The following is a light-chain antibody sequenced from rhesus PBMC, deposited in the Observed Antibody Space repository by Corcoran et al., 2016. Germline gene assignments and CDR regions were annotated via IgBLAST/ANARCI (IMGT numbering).Light chain of an antibody. Sequence: DIQMTQSPSSLYASVGDTVTITCQASQGISSWLAWYQQKPGKAPKILSYKGSSLQNGVPARFSGRGSGTDFTPTISSLQPEDFATYYCLQYSSSPRTFGQGTKVEIK. CDR3: LQYSSSPRT. V-gene: IGKV1-22*01. J-gene: IGKJ1*01. CDR1: QGISSW. CDR2: KGS.